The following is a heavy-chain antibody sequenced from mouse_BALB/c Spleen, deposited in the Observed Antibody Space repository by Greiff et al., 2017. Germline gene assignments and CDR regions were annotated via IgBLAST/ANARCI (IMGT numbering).Heavy chain of an antibody. Sequence: QLQESGPELVKPGASVKMSCKASGYTFTSYVMHWVKQKPGQGLEWIGYINPYNDGTKYNEKFKGKATLTSDKSSSTAYMELSSLTSEDSAVYYCASGYYGSSSYAMDYWGQGTSVTVSS. CDR3: ASGYYGSSSYAMDY. CDR2: INPYNDGT. D-gene: IGHD1-1*01. CDR1: GYTFTSYV. V-gene: IGHV1-14*01. J-gene: IGHJ4*01.